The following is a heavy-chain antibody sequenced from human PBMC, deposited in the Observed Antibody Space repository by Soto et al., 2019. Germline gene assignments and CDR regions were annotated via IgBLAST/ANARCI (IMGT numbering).Heavy chain of an antibody. CDR2: INHSGST. J-gene: IGHJ5*02. D-gene: IGHD3-10*01. Sequence: SETLSLTCTVSGGSISSGGYYWSWIRQPPGKGLEWIGEINHSGSTNYNPSLKSRVTISVDTSKNQFSLKLSSVTAADTAVYYCARANYYGSGSYYNVANWFDPWGQGTLVTVS. V-gene: IGHV4-39*07. CDR3: ARANYYGSGSYYNVANWFDP. CDR1: GGSISSGGYY.